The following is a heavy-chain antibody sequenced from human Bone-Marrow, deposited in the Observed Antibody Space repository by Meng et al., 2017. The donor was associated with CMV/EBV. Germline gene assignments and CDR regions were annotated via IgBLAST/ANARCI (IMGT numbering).Heavy chain of an antibody. CDR3: ARDTAAPSLYYYGMDV. CDR1: GASISSTNYY. CDR2: VSYSGSN. Sequence: SETLSLTCTVSGASISSTNYYWAWIRQPPGKGLQWIGTVSYSGSNYYSPSLKSRLSLSLDTPKNQVSLNLSSVTAADTAVYFCARDTAAPSLYYYGMDVWGQGPTVPVSS. D-gene: IGHD6-6*01. V-gene: IGHV4-39*07. J-gene: IGHJ6*02.